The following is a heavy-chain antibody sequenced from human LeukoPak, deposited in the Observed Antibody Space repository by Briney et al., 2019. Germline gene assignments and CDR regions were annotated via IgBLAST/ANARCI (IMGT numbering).Heavy chain of an antibody. V-gene: IGHV3-15*01. CDR2: IKSKTDGGTT. CDR3: AKASSSGYRYYFDY. CDR1: GFTFSNAW. D-gene: IGHD3-22*01. Sequence: GGSLRLSCAASGFTFSNAWMSWVRQAPGKGLEWVGRIKSKTDGGTTDYAAPVKGRFTISRDNSKNTLYLQMNSLRAEDTAVYYCAKASSSGYRYYFDYWGQGTLVTVSS. J-gene: IGHJ4*02.